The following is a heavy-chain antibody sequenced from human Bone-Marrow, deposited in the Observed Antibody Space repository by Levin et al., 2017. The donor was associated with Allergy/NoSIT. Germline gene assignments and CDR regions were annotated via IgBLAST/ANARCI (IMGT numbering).Heavy chain of an antibody. CDR1: GFTFSSYG. Sequence: HTGGSLRLSCAASGFTFSSYGMHWVRQAPGKGLEWVAVIWYDGSNKYYADSVKGRFTISRDNSKNTLYLQMNSLRAEDTAVYYCARERGAAGILYYYYGMDVWGQGTTVTVSS. V-gene: IGHV3-33*01. D-gene: IGHD6-13*01. CDR2: IWYDGSNK. J-gene: IGHJ6*02. CDR3: ARERGAAGILYYYYGMDV.